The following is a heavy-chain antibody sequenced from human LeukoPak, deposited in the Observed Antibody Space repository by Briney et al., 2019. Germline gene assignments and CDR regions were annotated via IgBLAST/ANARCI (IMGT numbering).Heavy chain of an antibody. CDR2: IKSKTDGGTT. CDR1: GLTFNKAW. CDR3: TTPLRWAAQREDGY. D-gene: IGHD4-23*01. J-gene: IGHJ4*02. V-gene: IGHV3-15*01. Sequence: PGGSLRLSCAASGLTFNKAWMGWVRQAPGKGLENIGRIKSKTDGGTTDYAAPVKGRFTISRDDSKNTLYLQMNSVKTEDTAVYYCTTPLRWAAQREDGYWGQGTLVTVSS.